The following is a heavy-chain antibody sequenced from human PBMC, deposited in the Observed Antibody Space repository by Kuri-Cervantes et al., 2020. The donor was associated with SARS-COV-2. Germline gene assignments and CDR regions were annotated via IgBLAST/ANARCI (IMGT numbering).Heavy chain of an antibody. CDR2: INPNSGGT. CDR3: ARGLDTAMAYYFDY. Sequence: SVKVSCKASGYTFTGYYMHWVRQAPGQGLEWMGWINPNSGGTNYAQKFQGWVTMTRDTSISTAYMELSRLRSDDTAVYYCARGLDTAMAYYFDYWGQGTLVTVSS. CDR1: GYTFTGYY. V-gene: IGHV1-2*04. J-gene: IGHJ4*02. D-gene: IGHD5-18*01.